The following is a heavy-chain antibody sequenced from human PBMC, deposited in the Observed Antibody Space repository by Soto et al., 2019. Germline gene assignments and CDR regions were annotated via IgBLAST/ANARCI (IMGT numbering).Heavy chain of an antibody. CDR3: ATRGITMVRGVYYYYGMDV. J-gene: IGHJ6*02. D-gene: IGHD3-10*01. V-gene: IGHV1-24*01. CDR1: GYTLAELS. CDR2: FDPEDGET. Sequence: ASVKVSCKVSGYTLAELSMHWVRQAPGKGLEWMGGFDPEDGETIYAQKFQGRVTMTEDTSTDTAYMELSSLRSEDTAVYYCATRGITMVRGVYYYYGMDVWGQGTTVTVSS.